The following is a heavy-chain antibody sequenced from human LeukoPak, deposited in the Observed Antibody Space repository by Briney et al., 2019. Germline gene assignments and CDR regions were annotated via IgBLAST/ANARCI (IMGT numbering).Heavy chain of an antibody. V-gene: IGHV4-34*01. CDR3: ARDDAAGATFDY. D-gene: IGHD3-10*01. CDR1: GGSFSGYY. CDR2: INHSGST. Sequence: SETLSLNCAVYGGSFSGYYWSWIRQPPGKGLEWIGEINHSGSTNYNPSLKSRVTISVDTSKNQFSLKLSSVTAADTAVYYCARDDAAGATFDYWGQGTLVTVSS. J-gene: IGHJ4*02.